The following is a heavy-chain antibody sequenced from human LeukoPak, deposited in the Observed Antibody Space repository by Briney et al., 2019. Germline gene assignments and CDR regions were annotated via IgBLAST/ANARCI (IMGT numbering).Heavy chain of an antibody. CDR2: IYYSGST. V-gene: IGHV4-39*01. Sequence: SETLSLTCTVSGGSISSSSYYWGWLRQPPGKGLEWIGSIYYSGSTYYNPSLKSRVTISVDTSKNQFSLKLSSVTAADTAVYYCARHPIAVAAQDYWGQGTLVTVSS. D-gene: IGHD6-19*01. CDR3: ARHPIAVAAQDY. CDR1: GGSISSSSYY. J-gene: IGHJ4*02.